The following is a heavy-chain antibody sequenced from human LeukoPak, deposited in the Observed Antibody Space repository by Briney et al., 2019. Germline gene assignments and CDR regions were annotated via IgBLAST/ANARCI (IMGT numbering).Heavy chain of an antibody. Sequence: GGSLRLSCAASGFTFSSYAMHWVRQAPGKGLEWVAVISYDGSNKYYADSVKGRFTISRDNSKNTIYLQMDSLRAEDTAVYYCARNYDFWSGFLNPQTYYYYGMDVWAKGPRSPSP. CDR2: ISYDGSNK. D-gene: IGHD3-3*01. CDR3: ARNYDFWSGFLNPQTYYYYGMDV. J-gene: IGHJ6*02. V-gene: IGHV3-30-3*01. CDR1: GFTFSSYA.